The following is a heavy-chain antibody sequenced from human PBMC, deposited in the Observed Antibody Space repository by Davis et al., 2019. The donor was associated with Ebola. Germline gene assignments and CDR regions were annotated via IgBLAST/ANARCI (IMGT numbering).Heavy chain of an antibody. CDR2: ISGSGGST. CDR3: AKAPVEILVVVVALDY. J-gene: IGHJ4*02. Sequence: GGSLRLSCAASGFTFSSYAMSWVRQAPGKGLEWVSAISGSGGSTYYADSVKGRFTISRDNSKNTLYLQMNSLRAEDTAVYYCAKAPVEILVVVVALDYWGQGTLVTVSS. V-gene: IGHV3-23*01. D-gene: IGHD2-15*01. CDR1: GFTFSSYA.